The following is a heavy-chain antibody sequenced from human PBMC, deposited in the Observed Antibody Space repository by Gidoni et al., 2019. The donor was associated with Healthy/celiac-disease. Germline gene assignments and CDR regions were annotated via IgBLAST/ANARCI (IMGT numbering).Heavy chain of an antibody. CDR2: IYYSGST. J-gene: IGHJ4*02. CDR1: GGSISSYY. Sequence: QVQLQESGPGLVKPSETLSLTCTVSGGSISSYYRSWIRQPPGQGLAWIGYIYYSGSTNYNPSLKSRVTISVDTSKNQFSLKLSSVTAADTAVYYCARRVYGSGSYYDYWGQGTLVTVSS. V-gene: IGHV4-59*01. CDR3: ARRVYGSGSYYDY. D-gene: IGHD3-10*01.